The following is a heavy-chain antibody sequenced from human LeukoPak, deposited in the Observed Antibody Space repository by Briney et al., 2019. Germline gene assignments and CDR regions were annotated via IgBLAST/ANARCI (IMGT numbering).Heavy chain of an antibody. V-gene: IGHV3-30*18. CDR1: GFIFSDYG. Sequence: GGSLRLSCAASGFIFSDYGMHWVRQAPGKGLEWVAVISYDGSNKYYADSVKGRFTISRDNSKNTLYLQMNSLRAEDTAVYYCAKFSRGGRIAARSVAFDIWGQGTMVTVSS. CDR2: ISYDGSNK. J-gene: IGHJ3*02. D-gene: IGHD6-6*01. CDR3: AKFSRGGRIAARSVAFDI.